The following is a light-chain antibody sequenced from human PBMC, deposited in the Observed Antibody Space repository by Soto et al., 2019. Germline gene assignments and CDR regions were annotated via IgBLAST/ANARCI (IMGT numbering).Light chain of an antibody. V-gene: IGKV1-27*01. Sequence: DIQMTQSPSSLSASVGDTVTITCRASQAIGNYLAWYQRKPGKVPQLLIYDASTLQSGVTSRFSGSGSGTDFTLTISSLQPEDVATYYCQKYNIAPWTFGQGTNVEIK. J-gene: IGKJ1*01. CDR1: QAIGNY. CDR3: QKYNIAPWT. CDR2: DAS.